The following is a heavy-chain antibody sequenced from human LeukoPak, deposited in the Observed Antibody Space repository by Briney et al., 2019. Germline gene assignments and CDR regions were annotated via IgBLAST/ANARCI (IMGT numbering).Heavy chain of an antibody. V-gene: IGHV1-2*02. CDR1: GYTFTGYY. D-gene: IGHD2-21*02. J-gene: IGHJ5*02. CDR3: ARDLVVVTALSWFDP. Sequence: ASVKVSCKASGYTFTGYYMHWVRQAPGQGLEWMGWINPNSGGTNYAQKFQGRVTMTRDTSISTAYMELSRLRSDDTAVYYCARDLVVVTALSWFDPWGKGHLVTVSS. CDR2: INPNSGGT.